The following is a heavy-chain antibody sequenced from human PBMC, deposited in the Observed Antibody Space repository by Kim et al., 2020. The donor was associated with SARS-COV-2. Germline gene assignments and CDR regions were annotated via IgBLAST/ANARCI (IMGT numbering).Heavy chain of an antibody. CDR2: INPNSGGT. D-gene: IGHD2-15*01. J-gene: IGHJ6*02. V-gene: IGHV1-2*06. Sequence: ASVKVSCKASGYTFTGYYMHWVRQAPGQGLEWMGRINPNSGGTNYAQKFQGRVTMTRDTSISTAYMELSRLRSDDTAVYYCARVSFLEGYCSGGSCRIMDVWGQGTTVTVSS. CDR1: GYTFTGYY. CDR3: ARVSFLEGYCSGGSCRIMDV.